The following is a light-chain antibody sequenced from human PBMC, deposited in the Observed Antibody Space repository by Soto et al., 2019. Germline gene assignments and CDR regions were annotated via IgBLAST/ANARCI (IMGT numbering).Light chain of an antibody. J-gene: IGKJ4*01. CDR2: GAS. Sequence: ENVMTQSPGTLSLSPGERATLSCRASQSVSTNYVAWYQQKPGQAPRLLIYGASSRASGIPDRFRGSGSGTDFTLTISSLQSEDFAVYYCQQYNNWPPLTFGGGTKVEIK. CDR1: QSVSTN. CDR3: QQYNNWPPLT. V-gene: IGKV3D-15*01.